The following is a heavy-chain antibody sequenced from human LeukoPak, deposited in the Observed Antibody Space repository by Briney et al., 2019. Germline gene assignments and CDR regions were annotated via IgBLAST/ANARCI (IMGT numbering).Heavy chain of an antibody. CDR2: INSDGSST. V-gene: IGHV3-74*01. Sequence: GGSLRLSCAASGFTFSSYWMHCVRHAPGKGLLWVSRINSDGSSTSYAESVKGRFTISRDNAKNTLYLQMNSLRAEDTAVYYCARGGYSGYVPSDYWGQGTLVTVSS. CDR1: GFTFSSYW. J-gene: IGHJ4*02. CDR3: ARGGYSGYVPSDY. D-gene: IGHD5-12*01.